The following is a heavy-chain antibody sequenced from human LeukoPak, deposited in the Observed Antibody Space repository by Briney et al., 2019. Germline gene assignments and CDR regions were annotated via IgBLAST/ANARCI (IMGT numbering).Heavy chain of an antibody. D-gene: IGHD1-7*01. CDR2: IKQDGNEK. J-gene: IGHJ5*02. CDR3: ARGGLYNWNYGGWFDP. Sequence: PGGSLGLSCAASGLAFSSNSLSWVHQATGKGLEWVANIKQDGNEKYYLDSVKGRFTISRDNAKNSLYLQMNSLRAEDTAVYYCARGGLYNWNYGGWFDPWGQGTLVTVSS. V-gene: IGHV3-7*01. CDR1: GLAFSSNS.